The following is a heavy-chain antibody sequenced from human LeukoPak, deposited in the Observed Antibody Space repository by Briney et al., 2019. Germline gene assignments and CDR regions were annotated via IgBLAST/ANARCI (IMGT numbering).Heavy chain of an antibody. Sequence: GGSLRLSCVASGFPFSGYWMTWVRQAPGKGLEWVANIKQDGSKKSYVDSVKGRFTISRDNAKNSLYLQMNSLRAEDTAVYYCARGLLRFLEWSRDNWFDPWGQGTLVTVSS. D-gene: IGHD3-3*01. CDR3: ARGLLRFLEWSRDNWFDP. J-gene: IGHJ5*02. CDR2: IKQDGSKK. V-gene: IGHV3-7*01. CDR1: GFPFSGYW.